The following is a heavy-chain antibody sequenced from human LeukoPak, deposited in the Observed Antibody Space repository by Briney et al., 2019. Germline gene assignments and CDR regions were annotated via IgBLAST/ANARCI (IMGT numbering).Heavy chain of an antibody. Sequence: ASVKVSCKASGYTFTSYDINWVRQATGQGLEWMGWMNPNSGNTGYAQKFQGRVTMTRNTSISTAYMELSSLRSEDTAVYYCARGQGSGWAYYYYYGMDVWGQGTTVTDSS. J-gene: IGHJ6*02. V-gene: IGHV1-8*01. CDR3: ARGQGSGWAYYYYYGMDV. CDR2: MNPNSGNT. D-gene: IGHD6-19*01. CDR1: GYTFTSYD.